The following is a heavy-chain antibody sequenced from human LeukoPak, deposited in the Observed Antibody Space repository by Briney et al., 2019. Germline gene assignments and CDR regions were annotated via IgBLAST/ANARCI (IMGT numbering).Heavy chain of an antibody. CDR3: ASGGPRLYDSSGYYSN. CDR1: GGSISSGGYY. Sequence: SETLSLTCTVSGGSISSGGYYWSWIRQHPGKGLEWIGYIYYSGSTYYNPSLKSRVTISVDTSKNQFSLKLSSVPAADTAVYYCASGGPRLYDSSGYYSNWGQGTLVTVSS. V-gene: IGHV4-31*03. J-gene: IGHJ4*02. CDR2: IYYSGST. D-gene: IGHD3-22*01.